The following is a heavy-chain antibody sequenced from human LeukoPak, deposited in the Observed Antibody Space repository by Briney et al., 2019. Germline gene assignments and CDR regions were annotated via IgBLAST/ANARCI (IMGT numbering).Heavy chain of an antibody. Sequence: GGSLRLSCAASGFTFSSYSMNWVRQAPGKGLEWVSSISSSSSYIYYADSVKGRFTIPRDNAKNSLYLQMNSLRAEDTAVYYCAREAVAGTGDYWGQGTLVTVSS. V-gene: IGHV3-21*01. CDR3: AREAVAGTGDY. CDR2: ISSSSSYI. D-gene: IGHD6-19*01. J-gene: IGHJ4*02. CDR1: GFTFSSYS.